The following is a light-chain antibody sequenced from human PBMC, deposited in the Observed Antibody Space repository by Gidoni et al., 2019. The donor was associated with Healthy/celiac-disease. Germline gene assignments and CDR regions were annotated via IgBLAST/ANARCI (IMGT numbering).Light chain of an antibody. CDR2: KAS. V-gene: IGKV1-5*03. CDR3: QQYRGT. CDR1: QRISSW. Sequence: DIQMIQSPSTLSASVGDSVTITCRASQRISSWLAWYQQKPGKAPKLLIYKASSLESGVPSRFSGSGSGTEFTLTINSLQPDDFATYYCQQYRGTFGQGTKVEIK. J-gene: IGKJ1*01.